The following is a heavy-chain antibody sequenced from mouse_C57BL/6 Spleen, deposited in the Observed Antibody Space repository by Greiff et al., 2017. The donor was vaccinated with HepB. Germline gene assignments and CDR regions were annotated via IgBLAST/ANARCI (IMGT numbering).Heavy chain of an antibody. D-gene: IGHD2-1*01. CDR3: ARHDGNYAWFAY. CDR1: GFTFSDYG. V-gene: IGHV5-15*01. CDR2: ISNLAYSI. Sequence: EVHLVESGGGLVQPGGSLKLSCAASGFTFSDYGMAWVRQAPRTGPEWVAFISNLAYSIYYADTVTGRFTISRENAKNTLYLEMSSLRSEDTAMYYCARHDGNYAWFAYWGQGTLVTVSA. J-gene: IGHJ3*01.